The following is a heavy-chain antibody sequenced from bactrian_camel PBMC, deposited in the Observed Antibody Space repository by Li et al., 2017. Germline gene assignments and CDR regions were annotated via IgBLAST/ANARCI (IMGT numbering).Heavy chain of an antibody. CDR1: GSIGLVNN. V-gene: IGHV3S53*01. J-gene: IGHJ4*01. CDR2: NLRAGRA. D-gene: IGHD3*01. Sequence: HVQLVESGGGSVQAGGSLRLSCVASGSIGLVNNIGWFRQAQGKEREGVAALYSNLRAGRAYYADSVKGRFTISQDNAKNTVYLQMNSLIPEDSAVYYCAAEERVRGAPLNWGQGTQVTVS. CDR3: AAEERVRGAPLN.